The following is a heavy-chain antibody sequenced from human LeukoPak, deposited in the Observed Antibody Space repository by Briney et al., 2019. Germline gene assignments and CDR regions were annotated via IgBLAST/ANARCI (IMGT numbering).Heavy chain of an antibody. CDR2: ISGSGVST. J-gene: IGHJ4*02. CDR1: GFTFSTYG. V-gene: IGHV3-23*01. Sequence: GGSLRLSCAASGFTFSTYGMSWVRQVPGKGLELEWVSSISGSGVSTYYADSVKGRFTISRDNSKNTPYLQMNSLRVEDTAIYYCSKRTGDYWGQGTLVTVSS. CDR3: SKRTGDY. D-gene: IGHD1-1*01.